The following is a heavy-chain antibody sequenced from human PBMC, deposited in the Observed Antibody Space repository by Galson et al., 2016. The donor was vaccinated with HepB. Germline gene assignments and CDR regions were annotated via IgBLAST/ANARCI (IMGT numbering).Heavy chain of an antibody. V-gene: IGHV3-21*01. CDR3: ARDDISVFHPIFAIDQDY. Sequence: SLRLSCAASGFTFSTYAMNWVRQAPGKGLEWVASIGITGSEMFYTDSVKGRFTISKDNAKNSLSLQMNALRAEDTAIYYCARDDISVFHPIFAIDQDYWGRGTLVTVSS. CDR2: IGITGSEM. J-gene: IGHJ4*02. D-gene: IGHD3-3*01. CDR1: GFTFSTYA.